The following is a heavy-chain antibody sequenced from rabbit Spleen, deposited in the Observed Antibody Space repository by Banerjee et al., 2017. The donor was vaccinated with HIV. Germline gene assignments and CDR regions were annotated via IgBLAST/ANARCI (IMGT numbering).Heavy chain of an antibody. Sequence: EQLEESGGGLVQPEGSLTLTCKASGVSLHDKDVMCWVRQAPGKGLEWIACIYTGSSDYTYYASWAKGRFTISKTSSTTVTLEMTSLTVADTATYFCARFYAGYGDFGYAAMWGQGTLVTVS. CDR1: GVSLHDKDV. CDR3: ARFYAGYGDFGYAAM. J-gene: IGHJ4*01. CDR2: IYTGSSDYT. D-gene: IGHD7-1*01. V-gene: IGHV1S45*01.